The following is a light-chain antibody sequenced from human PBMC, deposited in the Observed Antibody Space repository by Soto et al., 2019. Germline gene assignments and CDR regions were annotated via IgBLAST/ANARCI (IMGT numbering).Light chain of an antibody. CDR3: QQLNSYPPGT. CDR1: QGISSY. V-gene: IGKV1-9*01. CDR2: AAS. J-gene: IGKJ2*02. Sequence: IQLTQSPSFLSASVGDRVTITCRASQGISSYLAWYQQKPGKAPKLLIYAASTLQSGVPSRFSGSGSGTDFTLTISSLQPEDFATYYCQQLNSYPPGTFGQGTKLEIK.